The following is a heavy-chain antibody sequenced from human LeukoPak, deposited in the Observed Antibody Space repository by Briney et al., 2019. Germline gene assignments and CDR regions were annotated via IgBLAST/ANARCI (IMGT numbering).Heavy chain of an antibody. CDR3: ARRGDSGGHYDSSGYFGY. V-gene: IGHV5-51*01. Sequence: GESPQISCQGSGYSFTSYWIGWVRPMPGKGLEWMGIIYPGDSDTRYSTPFQGQVTISADKSISTAYLQWSSLKASDTAMYYCARRGDSGGHYDSSGYFGYWGQGTLVTVSS. J-gene: IGHJ4*02. D-gene: IGHD3-22*01. CDR2: IYPGDSDT. CDR1: GYSFTSYW.